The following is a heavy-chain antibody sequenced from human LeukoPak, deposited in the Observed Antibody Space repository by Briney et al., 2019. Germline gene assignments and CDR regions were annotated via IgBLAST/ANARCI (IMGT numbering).Heavy chain of an antibody. D-gene: IGHD3-10*01. CDR1: GGTFSSYA. CDR2: IIPILGIA. J-gene: IGHJ4*02. V-gene: IGHV1-69*04. CDR3: ARGRVRGSGSYFYN. Sequence: SVKVSCKASGGTFSSYAISWVRQAPGQGLEWMGRIIPILGIANYAQKFQGRVTITADKSTSTAYMELSSLRSEDTAVYYCARGRVRGSGSYFYNWGQGTLVTVSS.